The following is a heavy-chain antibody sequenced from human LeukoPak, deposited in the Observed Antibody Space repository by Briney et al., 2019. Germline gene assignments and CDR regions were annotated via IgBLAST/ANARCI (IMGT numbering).Heavy chain of an antibody. CDR1: GFTFSSYS. V-gene: IGHV3-7*03. Sequence: PGGSLRLSCAASGFTFSSYSMNWVRQAPGKGLEWVANIKQDGSEKYYVDSVKGRFTISRDNSKNTLYLQMNSLRAEDTAVYYCARGAVRGATDYWGQGTLVTVSS. J-gene: IGHJ4*02. CDR2: IKQDGSEK. D-gene: IGHD3-10*01. CDR3: ARGAVRGATDY.